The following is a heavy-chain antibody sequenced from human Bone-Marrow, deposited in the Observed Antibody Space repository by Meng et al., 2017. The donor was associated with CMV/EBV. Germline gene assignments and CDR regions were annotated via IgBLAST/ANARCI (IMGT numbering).Heavy chain of an antibody. CDR2: ISPDSGKA. V-gene: IGHV1-18*01. Sequence: GYTCVSTGLSWVRQAPGQALGWMGWISPDSGKAHYTQKLQDRVTMTTDTSTNTAYMELRSLRSDDTAVYYCARLKQCTRGDCFSVDYWGQGTLVTVSS. D-gene: IGHD2-21*02. CDR3: ARLKQCTRGDCFSVDY. J-gene: IGHJ4*02. CDR1: GYTCVSTG.